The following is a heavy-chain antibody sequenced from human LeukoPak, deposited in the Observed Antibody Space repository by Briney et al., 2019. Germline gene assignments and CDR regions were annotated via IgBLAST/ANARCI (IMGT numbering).Heavy chain of an antibody. V-gene: IGHV3-48*01. J-gene: IGHJ4*02. CDR1: GFTFSSYS. Sequence: PGGSLRLSCAASGFTFSSYSMNWVRQASGKGLEWVSYISSSSSPIYYADSVKGRFTISRDNAKNSLYLQMNSLRAEDTAVYYCAREGSGSAELDYWGQGNLVTVSS. CDR2: ISSSSSPI. D-gene: IGHD2-15*01. CDR3: AREGSGSAELDY.